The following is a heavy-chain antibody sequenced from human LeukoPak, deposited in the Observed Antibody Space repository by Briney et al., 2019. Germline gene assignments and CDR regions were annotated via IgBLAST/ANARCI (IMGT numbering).Heavy chain of an antibody. D-gene: IGHD3-22*01. Sequence: SETLSLTCTVSGGSISSSSYYWGWIRQPPGKGLEWIGSIYYSGSTYYNPSLKSRVTISVDKSKNQFSLKLSSVTAADTAVYYCAVQRYYDSSGYYYLAFDIWGQGTMVTVSS. V-gene: IGHV4-39*07. CDR2: IYYSGST. CDR3: AVQRYYDSSGYYYLAFDI. J-gene: IGHJ3*02. CDR1: GGSISSSSYY.